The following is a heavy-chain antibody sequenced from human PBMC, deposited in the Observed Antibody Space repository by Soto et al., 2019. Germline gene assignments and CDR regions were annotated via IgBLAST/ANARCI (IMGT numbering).Heavy chain of an antibody. V-gene: IGHV4-4*02. CDR3: ARSSITPRLFMYPFDY. CDR2: IFHSGST. Sequence: PSETLSLTCAVSGGSIRSNNWWSWVRQPPGKGLEWIGEIFHSGSTNYNPSLKTRVTISVDKSKNQFSLKLSSVTAADTAVYYCARSSITPRLFMYPFDYWGQG. D-gene: IGHD6-6*01. J-gene: IGHJ4*02. CDR1: GGSIRSNNW.